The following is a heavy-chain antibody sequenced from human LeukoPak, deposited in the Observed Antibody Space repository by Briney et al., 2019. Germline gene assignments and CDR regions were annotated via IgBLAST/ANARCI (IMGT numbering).Heavy chain of an antibody. CDR2: IYSGGST. CDR1: GFTVSNNY. Sequence: GGSLRLSCTASGFTVSNNYMSWVRQAPGKGLEWVSVIYSGGSTYHADSVKGRFIISRDISKNTLNLQMNSLRVEDSAVYYCARDRYSYGYALDCWGQGTLVTVSS. D-gene: IGHD5-18*01. V-gene: IGHV3-66*02. CDR3: ARDRYSYGYALDC. J-gene: IGHJ4*02.